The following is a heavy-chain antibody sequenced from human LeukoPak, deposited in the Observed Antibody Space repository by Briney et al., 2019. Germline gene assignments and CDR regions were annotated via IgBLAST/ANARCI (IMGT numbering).Heavy chain of an antibody. CDR1: GLTFSIYS. CDR3: ASLQQRVQGDWFDP. CDR2: IKEDGSDK. J-gene: IGHJ5*02. Sequence: SGGSLRLSCAASGLTFSIYSMSWVRQAPGKGLEWVANIKEDGSDKYYVDSVKGRFTISRDNAKNSLYLQMNNLRVEDTAVYYCASLQQRVQGDWFDPWGQGTLVSVSS. V-gene: IGHV3-7*01. D-gene: IGHD6-13*01.